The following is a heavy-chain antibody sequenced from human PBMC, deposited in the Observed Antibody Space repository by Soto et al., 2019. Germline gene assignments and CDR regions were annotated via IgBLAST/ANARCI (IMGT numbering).Heavy chain of an antibody. Sequence: GGSLRLSCAASGFTFSSYAMSWVRQAPGKGLEWVSAISGSGGSTYYADSVKGRFTIYRDNSKNTLYLQMNSLRAEDTAVYYCAKLFWSGYYMGPWGQGTLVTVSS. V-gene: IGHV3-23*01. D-gene: IGHD3-3*01. CDR1: GFTFSSYA. J-gene: IGHJ5*02. CDR2: ISGSGGST. CDR3: AKLFWSGYYMGP.